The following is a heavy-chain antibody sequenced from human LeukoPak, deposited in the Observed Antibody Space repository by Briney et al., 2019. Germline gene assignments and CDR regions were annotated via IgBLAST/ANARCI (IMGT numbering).Heavy chain of an antibody. CDR3: ARDVRTTVTTSKTYYYYYMDV. J-gene: IGHJ6*03. CDR1: GFTFSNYA. V-gene: IGHV3-30*04. CDR2: ISSDGSNE. D-gene: IGHD4-17*01. Sequence: PGRSLRLSCAASGFTFSNYAMHWVRQAPGKGLEWVTVISSDGSNEYYADSVKGRFSISRDNSKNTLYLQMNSLRAEDTAVYYCARDVRTTVTTSKTYYYYYMDVWGKGTTVTVSS.